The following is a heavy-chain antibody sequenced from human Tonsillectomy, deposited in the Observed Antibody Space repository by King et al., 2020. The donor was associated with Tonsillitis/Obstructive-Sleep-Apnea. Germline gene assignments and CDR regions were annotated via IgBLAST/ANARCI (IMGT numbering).Heavy chain of an antibody. V-gene: IGHV4-34*01. D-gene: IGHD4-17*01. Sequence: VQLQQWGAGLLKPSETLSLTCAVYGGSFSGYFWSWIRQSPGKGLEWIGEMNHSGSTTYDPFLKTRVTISVDTSKNQFSLNLSSVTAADTAVYYCARGDGDYGDAFALWGQGTVVSVSS. J-gene: IGHJ3*01. CDR2: MNHSGST. CDR1: GGSFSGYF. CDR3: ARGDGDYGDAFAL.